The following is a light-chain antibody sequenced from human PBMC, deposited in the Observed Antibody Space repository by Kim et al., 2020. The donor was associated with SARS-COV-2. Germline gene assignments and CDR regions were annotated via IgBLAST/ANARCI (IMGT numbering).Light chain of an antibody. CDR2: AAS. V-gene: IGKV1-8*01. CDR1: ESVSSL. CDR3: QHYYTYLFT. J-gene: IGKJ3*01. Sequence: AIRMTQSPSSFSASTGDRVTITCRASESVSSLLAWYQQKPGKAPDLLIYAASTLQRGVPSRFSATGSGTEFSLTISNLQPEDFATYYCQHYYTYLFTFGPGTKVNVK.